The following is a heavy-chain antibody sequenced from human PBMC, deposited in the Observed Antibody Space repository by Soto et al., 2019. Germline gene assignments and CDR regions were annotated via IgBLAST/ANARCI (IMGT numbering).Heavy chain of an antibody. Sequence: GGSPRLSCAASGFTFSSYAMGWVRQAPGKGLEWVSAISGSGGSTYYADSVKGRFTISRDNSKNTLYLQMNSLRAEDTAVYYCAKDKTYSSSSPDAFDIWGQGTMVTVSS. J-gene: IGHJ3*02. D-gene: IGHD6-6*01. V-gene: IGHV3-23*01. CDR1: GFTFSSYA. CDR3: AKDKTYSSSSPDAFDI. CDR2: ISGSGGST.